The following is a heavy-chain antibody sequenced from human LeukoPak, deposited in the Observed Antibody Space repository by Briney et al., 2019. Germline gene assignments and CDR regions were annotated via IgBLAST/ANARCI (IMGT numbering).Heavy chain of an antibody. CDR2: IYTSGST. CDR3: ARESRYSSGWHSDY. D-gene: IGHD6-19*01. V-gene: IGHV4-4*07. CDR1: GGSISSYY. J-gene: IGHJ4*02. Sequence: SETLSLTCTVSGGSISSYYWSWIRRPAGKGLEWIGRIYTSGSTNYNPSLKSRVTMSVDTSKNQFSLKLSSVTAADTAVYYCARESRYSSGWHSDYWGQGTLVTVSS.